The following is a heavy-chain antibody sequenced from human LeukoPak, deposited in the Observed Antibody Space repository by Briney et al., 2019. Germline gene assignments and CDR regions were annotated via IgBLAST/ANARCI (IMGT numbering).Heavy chain of an antibody. CDR2: IYTSGST. V-gene: IGHV4-4*07. CDR1: GGSISSYY. D-gene: IGHD3-10*01. J-gene: IGHJ3*02. CDR3: ASTQILWFGELYAFDI. Sequence: SETLSLTCTVSGGSISSYYWSWNRQPAGKGLEWIGRIYTSGSTNYNPSLKSRVTMSVDTSKNQFSLKLSSVTAADTAVYYCASTQILWFGELYAFDIWGQGTMVTVSS.